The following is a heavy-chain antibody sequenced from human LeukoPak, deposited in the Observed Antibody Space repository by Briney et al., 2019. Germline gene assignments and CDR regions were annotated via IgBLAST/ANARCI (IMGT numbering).Heavy chain of an antibody. CDR3: ASSKDSSGLSVGAFDI. CDR2: IIPIFGTA. CDR1: GYTFTGYY. J-gene: IGHJ3*02. V-gene: IGHV1-69*13. Sequence: GASVKVSCKASGYTFTGYYMHWVRQAPGQGLEWMGGIIPIFGTANYAQKFQGRVTITADESTSTAYMELSSLRSEDTAVYYCASSKDSSGLSVGAFDIWGQGTMVTVSS. D-gene: IGHD6-19*01.